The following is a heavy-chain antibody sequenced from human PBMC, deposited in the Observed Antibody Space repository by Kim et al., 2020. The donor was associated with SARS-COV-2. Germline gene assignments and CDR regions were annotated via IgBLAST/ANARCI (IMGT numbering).Heavy chain of an antibody. D-gene: IGHD2-2*01. CDR1: GYTFTGYY. V-gene: IGHV1-2*02. CDR3: ARMGLIVVVPAAPLWFDP. CDR2: INPNSGGT. Sequence: ASVKVSCKASGYTFTGYYMHWVRQAPGQGLEWMGWINPNSGGTNYAQKFQGRVTMTRDTSISTAYMELSRLRSDDTAVYYCARMGLIVVVPAAPLWFDPWGQGTLVTVSS. J-gene: IGHJ5*02.